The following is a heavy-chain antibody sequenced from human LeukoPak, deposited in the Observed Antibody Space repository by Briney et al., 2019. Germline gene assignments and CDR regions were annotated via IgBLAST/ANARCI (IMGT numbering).Heavy chain of an antibody. V-gene: IGHV3-30*12. Sequence: PGGSLRLSCAASGFTFSDCGFHWVRQAPGRGLEWVAFMSFDGSNKYYSDSVKGRVTISRDDGKNTLYLHMNSLRDDDTAVYYCETDKRYAFDYWGQGILVTVSS. D-gene: IGHD3-9*01. CDR2: MSFDGSNK. J-gene: IGHJ4*02. CDR1: GFTFSDCG. CDR3: ETDKRYAFDY.